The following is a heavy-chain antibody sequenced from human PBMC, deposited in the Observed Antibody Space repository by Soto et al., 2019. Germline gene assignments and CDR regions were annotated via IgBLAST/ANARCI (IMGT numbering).Heavy chain of an antibody. Sequence: QVQLVESGGGVVQPGRSLRLSCAASGFTFSSYGMHWVRQAPGKGLEWVAVISYDGSNKYYADSVKGRFTISRDNSKNTLYLQMNSLRAEDTAVYYCAKDLLTPNGRYWGQGTLVNVSS. CDR2: ISYDGSNK. CDR1: GFTFSSYG. V-gene: IGHV3-30*18. J-gene: IGHJ4*02. CDR3: AKDLLTPNGRY.